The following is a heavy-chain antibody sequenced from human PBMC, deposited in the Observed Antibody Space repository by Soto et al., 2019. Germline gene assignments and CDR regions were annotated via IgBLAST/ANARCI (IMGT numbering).Heavy chain of an antibody. D-gene: IGHD2-15*01. V-gene: IGHV4-34*01. Sequence: SETLSLACAVYGGSFSGYYWSWIRQPPGKGLEWIGEINHSGSTNYNPSLKSRVTISVDTSKNQFSLKLSSVTAADTAVYYCASGYETRLYDYWGQGTLVTVSS. CDR2: INHSGST. J-gene: IGHJ4*02. CDR1: GGSFSGYY. CDR3: ASGYETRLYDY.